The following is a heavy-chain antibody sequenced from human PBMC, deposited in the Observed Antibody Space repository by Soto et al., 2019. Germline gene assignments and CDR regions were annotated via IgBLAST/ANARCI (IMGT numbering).Heavy chain of an antibody. D-gene: IGHD3-16*01. CDR1: GYTFTSYD. CDR3: ATVGVGASTKPRGGYFYYYMDV. J-gene: IGHJ6*03. V-gene: IGHV1-18*01. Sequence: GASVKVSCKASGYTFTSYDINWVRQAPGQGLEWMGWISAYNGNTNYAQKLQGRVTMTTDTSTSTAYMELRSLRSDDTAVYYCATVGVGASTKPRGGYFYYYMDVWGKGTTVTVSS. CDR2: ISAYNGNT.